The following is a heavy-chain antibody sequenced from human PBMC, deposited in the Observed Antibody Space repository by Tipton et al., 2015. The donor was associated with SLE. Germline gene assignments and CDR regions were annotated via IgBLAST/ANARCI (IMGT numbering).Heavy chain of an antibody. CDR1: GGSISKYY. V-gene: IGHV4-59*12. CDR3: AKGLGAYSSGWRYYYYYMDV. J-gene: IGHJ6*03. CDR2: IYYSGST. Sequence: TLSLTCIVSGGSISKYYWTWIRQPPGKGLEWIGHIYYSGSTDYNPSLKSRVTISVDTSKNQFSLKLSSVTAADTAVYYCAKGLGAYSSGWRYYYYYMDVWGKGTTVTVSS. D-gene: IGHD6-19*01.